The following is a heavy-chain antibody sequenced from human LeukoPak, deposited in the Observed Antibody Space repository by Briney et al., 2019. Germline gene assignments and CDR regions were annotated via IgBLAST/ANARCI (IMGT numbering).Heavy chain of an antibody. V-gene: IGHV4-39*07. Sequence: PSETLSLTCTVSGGSISSSSYYWGWIRQPPGKGLEWIGSIYYSGSTYYNPSLKSRVTISVDTSKNQFSLKLSSVTAADTAVYYCARAWYGRRFFDYWGQGTLVTVSS. CDR3: ARAWYGRRFFDY. D-gene: IGHD4-17*01. CDR2: IYYSGST. CDR1: GGSISSSSYY. J-gene: IGHJ4*02.